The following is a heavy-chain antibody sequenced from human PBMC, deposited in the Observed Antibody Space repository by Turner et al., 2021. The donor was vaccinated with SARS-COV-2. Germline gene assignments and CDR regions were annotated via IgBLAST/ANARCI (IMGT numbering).Heavy chain of an antibody. CDR1: GFTVSSNY. CDR3: ARVGSYGRRDVDY. J-gene: IGHJ4*02. Sequence: EVQLVESGGGLIQPGGSLSLSCAASGFTVSSNYMSWVRQAQGKGLEWVSVIYSGGSTYYADSVKGRFTISRDNSKNTLYLQMNSLRAEDTAVYYCARVGSYGRRDVDYWGQGTLVTVSS. CDR2: IYSGGST. V-gene: IGHV3-53*01. D-gene: IGHD5-18*01.